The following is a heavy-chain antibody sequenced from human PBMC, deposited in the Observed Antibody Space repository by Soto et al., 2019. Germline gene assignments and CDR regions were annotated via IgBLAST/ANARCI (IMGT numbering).Heavy chain of an antibody. J-gene: IGHJ4*02. Sequence: SETLSLTCAVYGGSFSGYYWSWIRQPPGKGLEWIGEINHSGSTNYNPSLKSRVTISVDTSKNQFSLKLSSVTAADTAVYYCARGDYYDSSGYERHLDYWGQGTLVTVSS. D-gene: IGHD3-22*01. CDR3: ARGDYYDSSGYERHLDY. V-gene: IGHV4-34*01. CDR1: GGSFSGYY. CDR2: INHSGST.